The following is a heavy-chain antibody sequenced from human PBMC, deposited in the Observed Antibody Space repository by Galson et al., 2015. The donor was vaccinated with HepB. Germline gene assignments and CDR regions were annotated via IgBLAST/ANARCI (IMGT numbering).Heavy chain of an antibody. Sequence: ETLSLTCTVSGDSISTYYWSWIRQPPGKGLEWIGYIYYSGSTNYNPSLKSRVTISVDTSKNQFSLKLSSVTAADTAVYYCAREKGMYYYESSGYSYAFDIWGQGTMVTVSS. D-gene: IGHD3-22*01. CDR2: IYYSGST. J-gene: IGHJ3*02. CDR1: GDSISTYY. V-gene: IGHV4-59*01. CDR3: AREKGMYYYESSGYSYAFDI.